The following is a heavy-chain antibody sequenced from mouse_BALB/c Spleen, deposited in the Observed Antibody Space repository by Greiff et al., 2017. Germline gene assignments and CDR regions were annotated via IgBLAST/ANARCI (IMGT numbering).Heavy chain of an antibody. CDR3: AKGYDAVLHYAMDY. CDR2: IWRGGST. V-gene: IGHV2-5-1*01. J-gene: IGHJ4*01. D-gene: IGHD2-2*01. Sequence: QVQLKQSGPSLVQPSQSLSITCTVSGFSLTSYGVHWVRQSPGKGLEWLGVIWRGGSTDYNAAFMSRLSITKDNSKSQVFFKMNSLQADDTAIYYCAKGYDAVLHYAMDYWGQGTSVTVSS. CDR1: GFSLTSYG.